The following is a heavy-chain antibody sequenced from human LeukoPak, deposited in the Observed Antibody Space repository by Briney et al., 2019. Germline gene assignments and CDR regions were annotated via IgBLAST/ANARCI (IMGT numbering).Heavy chain of an antibody. CDR1: GGSISSGSYY. J-gene: IGHJ5*02. D-gene: IGHD3-22*01. CDR3: ARGLKYYYDSSGYFGNWFDP. Sequence: SQTLSLTCTVSGGSISSGSYYWSWIRQPAGKGLEWIGRIYTSGSTNYNPSLKSRVTISVDTSKNQFSLKLSSVTAADTAVYYCARGLKYYYDSSGYFGNWFDPWGQGTLVTVSS. V-gene: IGHV4-61*02. CDR2: IYTSGST.